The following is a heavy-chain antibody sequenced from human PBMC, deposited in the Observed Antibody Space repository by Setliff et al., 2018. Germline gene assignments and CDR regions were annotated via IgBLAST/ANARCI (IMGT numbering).Heavy chain of an antibody. CDR1: GFTFSAAW. V-gene: IGHV3-15*01. CDR2: IKGPGAT. D-gene: IGHD6-19*01. Sequence: GSLRLSCAASGFTFSAAWMTWLRLGPGKGLEWVALIKGPGATDYSASVKDRFTISRDNSRNILYLQMNNLKSEDTAVYYCADAGSAKGLDIWGQGTTVTVSS. CDR3: ADAGSAKGLDI. J-gene: IGHJ6*02.